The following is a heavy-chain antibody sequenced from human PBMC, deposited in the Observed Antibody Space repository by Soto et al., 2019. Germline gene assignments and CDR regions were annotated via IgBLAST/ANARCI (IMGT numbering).Heavy chain of an antibody. Sequence: GGSLRLSCAASGFTFSSYGMHWVRQAPGKGLEWVAVISYDGSNKYYADSVKGRFTISRDNSKNTLYLQMNSLRAEDTAVYYCAKEGSGYSYGSYYYYGMDVWGQGTTVTVSS. J-gene: IGHJ6*02. D-gene: IGHD5-18*01. CDR3: AKEGSGYSYGSYYYYGMDV. CDR2: ISYDGSNK. CDR1: GFTFSSYG. V-gene: IGHV3-30*18.